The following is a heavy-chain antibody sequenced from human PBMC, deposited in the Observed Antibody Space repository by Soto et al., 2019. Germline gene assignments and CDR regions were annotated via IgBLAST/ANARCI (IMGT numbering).Heavy chain of an antibody. CDR3: ARGGGSSSWPEYYYYYGLDV. J-gene: IGHJ6*02. CDR1: GYTFNNYG. D-gene: IGHD6-13*01. Sequence: ASVKVSCKASGYTFNNYGISWVRQAPGLGLEWMGWISAYNGNTNYAQKLQGRVAMTTDTSTSTAYMELRSLRSDDTAVFYCARGGGSSSWPEYYYYYGLDVWGQGTTVTVSS. CDR2: ISAYNGNT. V-gene: IGHV1-18*01.